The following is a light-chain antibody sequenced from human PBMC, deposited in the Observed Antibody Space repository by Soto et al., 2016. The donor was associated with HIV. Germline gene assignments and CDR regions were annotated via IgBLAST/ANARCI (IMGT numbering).Light chain of an antibody. CDR1: ALPNQY. CDR2: KDN. J-gene: IGLJ2*01. Sequence: SYELTQPPSVSVSPGQTARITCSGDALPNQYAYWYQQKPGQVPILAIYKDNERPSGIPERFSGSSSGTTVTLTISGVQAEDEADFYXQSADSSGSSIIFGGGTKLTV. CDR3: QSADSSGSSII. V-gene: IGLV3-25*03.